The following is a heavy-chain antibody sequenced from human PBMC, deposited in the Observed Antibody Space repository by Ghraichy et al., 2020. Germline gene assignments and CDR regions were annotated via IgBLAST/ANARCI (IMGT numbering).Heavy chain of an antibody. Sequence: SETLSLTCTVSGGSISSGGYYWSWIRQHPGKGLEWIGYIYYSGSTYYNPSLKSRVTISVDTSKNQFSLKLSSVTAADTAVYYCARAATVTTGPLNWFDPWGQGTLVTVSS. D-gene: IGHD4-11*01. CDR2: IYYSGST. CDR1: GGSISSGGYY. J-gene: IGHJ5*02. CDR3: ARAATVTTGPLNWFDP. V-gene: IGHV4-31*03.